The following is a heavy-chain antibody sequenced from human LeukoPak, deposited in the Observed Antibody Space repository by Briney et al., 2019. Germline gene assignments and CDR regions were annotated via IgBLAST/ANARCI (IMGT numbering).Heavy chain of an antibody. D-gene: IGHD3-9*01. CDR2: ISAGGGNT. CDR1: GFSFSSYA. CDR3: VKGETYHHILTAYFL. Sequence: GGSLRLSCAASGFSFSSYAMNWVRQAPGKGLEWVSGISAGGGNTYYADSVKGRFTVSRDNFKKTLSLQLNSLRGEDTALYYCVKGETYHHILTAYFLWGQGTLVTVSS. V-gene: IGHV3-23*01. J-gene: IGHJ4*02.